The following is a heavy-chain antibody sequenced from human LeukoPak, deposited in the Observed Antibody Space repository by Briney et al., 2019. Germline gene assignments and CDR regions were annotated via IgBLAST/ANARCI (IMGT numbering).Heavy chain of an antibody. CDR3: ARATLYCSSTSCLSRGADY. V-gene: IGHV1-2*02. Sequence: GASMKVSCKASGYTFTGYYMHWVRQAPGQGLEWMGWINPNSGGTNYAQKFQGRVTMTRDTSISTAYMELSSLRSDDTAVYYCARATLYCSSTSCLSRGADYWGQGTLVTVSS. CDR2: INPNSGGT. CDR1: GYTFTGYY. J-gene: IGHJ4*02. D-gene: IGHD2-2*01.